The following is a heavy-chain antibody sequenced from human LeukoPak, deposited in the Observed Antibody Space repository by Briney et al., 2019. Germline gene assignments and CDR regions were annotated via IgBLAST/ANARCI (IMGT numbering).Heavy chain of an antibody. CDR1: GFSVSSNC. CDR2: IYSDGGT. Sequence: GGSLRLSCAASGFSVSSNCMSWVRQAPGKGLEWVSVIYSDGGTHYADSVKGRFTISRDNAKNSLYLQMNSLRDEDTAVYYCASAGSGLYWGQGTLVTVSS. D-gene: IGHD6-19*01. V-gene: IGHV3-53*01. J-gene: IGHJ4*02. CDR3: ASAGSGLY.